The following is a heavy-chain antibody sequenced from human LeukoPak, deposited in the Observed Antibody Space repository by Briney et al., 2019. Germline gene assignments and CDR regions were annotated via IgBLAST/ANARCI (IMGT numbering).Heavy chain of an antibody. J-gene: IGHJ4*02. D-gene: IGHD5-18*01. CDR1: GFTFSSYA. V-gene: IGHV3-23*01. Sequence: GGSLRLSCAASGFTFSSYAMSWVRQAPGKGLEWVSAISGSGGSTYYADSVKGRFTISRDNSKNTLYLQMNSLRAQDTAVYYCAKDPYSYGSYYFDYWGQGTLVTVSS. CDR3: AKDPYSYGSYYFDY. CDR2: ISGSGGST.